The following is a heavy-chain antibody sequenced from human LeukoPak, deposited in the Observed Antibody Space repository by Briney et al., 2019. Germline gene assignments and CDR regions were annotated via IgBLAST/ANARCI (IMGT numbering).Heavy chain of an antibody. J-gene: IGHJ4*02. V-gene: IGHV1-2*02. Sequence: ASVKVSCKASGYTFTGYYMHWVRQAPGQGLEWMGWINPNSGGTNYAQKFQGRVTMTRDTSISTAYMELSRLRSDDTAVYYCASSPYESSGYTRWRQGTLVTVSS. CDR2: INPNSGGT. CDR3: ASSPYESSGYTR. D-gene: IGHD3-22*01. CDR1: GYTFTGYY.